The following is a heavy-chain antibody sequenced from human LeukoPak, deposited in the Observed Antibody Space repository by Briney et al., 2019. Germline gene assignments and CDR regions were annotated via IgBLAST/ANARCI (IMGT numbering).Heavy chain of an antibody. CDR3: AKWRDYDVLTGYYVSDY. CDR2: ITGSGGNT. V-gene: IGHV3-23*01. J-gene: IGHJ4*02. D-gene: IGHD3-9*01. CDR1: GFTFSNYA. Sequence: GASLRLSCVASGFTFSNYAMSWVRQAPGKGLEWVSAITGSGGNTYYADSVKGRFTISRDNSKNTVFLQMNSLRAEDTAVYYCAKWRDYDVLTGYYVSDYWGQGTLVTVSS.